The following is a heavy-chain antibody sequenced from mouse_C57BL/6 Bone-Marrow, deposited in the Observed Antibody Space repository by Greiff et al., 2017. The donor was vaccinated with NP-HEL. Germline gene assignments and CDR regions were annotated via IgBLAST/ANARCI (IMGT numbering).Heavy chain of an antibody. V-gene: IGHV1-42*01. CDR2: INPSTGGT. D-gene: IGHD1-1*01. Sequence: EVQLKQSGPELVKPGASVKISCKASGYSFTGYYMNWVKQSPEKSLEWIGEINPSTGGTTYNQKFKAKATLTVDKSSSTAYMQLKSLTSEDSAVYYCARRDGGSSYVDYWGQGTTLTVSS. CDR1: GYSFTGYY. CDR3: ARRDGGSSYVDY. J-gene: IGHJ2*01.